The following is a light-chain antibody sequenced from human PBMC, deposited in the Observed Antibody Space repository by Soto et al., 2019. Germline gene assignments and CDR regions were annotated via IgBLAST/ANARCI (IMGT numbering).Light chain of an antibody. J-gene: IGKJ1*01. CDR2: DAS. CDR1: QSVTNY. V-gene: IGKV3-11*01. CDR3: HQRLNWPPG. Sequence: EIFLTQSPDTLSLSPGERATLSCRASQSVTNYIAWYQQRPGQAPRLLIYDASNRATGVPARFSGSGSGTDFTLTTTDLDPAGFGLHYCHQRLNWPPGFGQGTKVEIK.